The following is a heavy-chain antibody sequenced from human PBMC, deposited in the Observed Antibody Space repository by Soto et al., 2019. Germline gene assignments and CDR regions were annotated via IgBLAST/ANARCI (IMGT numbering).Heavy chain of an antibody. D-gene: IGHD1-26*01. V-gene: IGHV4-59*08. CDR2: IYYSGST. CDR1: GGSISSYY. J-gene: IGHJ5*02. Sequence: ETLCLTCTVSGGSISSYYWSWIRQPPGKGLEWIGYIYYSGSTNYNPSLKSRVTISVDTSKNQFSLQLSSVTAPDTAVYYCARVEGTAPSVNGRGWFHLWAQGTPVTVPS. CDR3: ARVEGTAPSVNGRGWFHL.